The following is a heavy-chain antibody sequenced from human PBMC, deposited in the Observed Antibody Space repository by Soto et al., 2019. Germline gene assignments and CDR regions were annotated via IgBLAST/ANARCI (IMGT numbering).Heavy chain of an antibody. J-gene: IGHJ6*02. Sequence: SETLSLTCTVSGGSVSIGSYYWSWIRQPPGKGLEWIGYIYYSGSTNYNPTLKSRVTISVDTSKNQFSLKLSSVTAADTAVYYCAREVRDFWSGYWYYGMDVWGQGTTVTVSS. CDR1: GGSVSIGSYY. D-gene: IGHD3-3*01. V-gene: IGHV4-61*01. CDR2: IYYSGST. CDR3: AREVRDFWSGYWYYGMDV.